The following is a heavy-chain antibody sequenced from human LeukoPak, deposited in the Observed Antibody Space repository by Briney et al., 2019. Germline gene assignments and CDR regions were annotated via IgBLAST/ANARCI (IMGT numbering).Heavy chain of an antibody. CDR3: ARDRAGYGDGYMDV. V-gene: IGHV4-59*01. D-gene: IGHD4-17*01. J-gene: IGHJ6*03. CDR2: IYYSGST. CDR1: GGSINSYY. Sequence: SETLSLTCTVSGGSINSYYWSWIRQPPGKGLEWIGYIYYSGSTNYNPSLKSRVTISVDTSKNQFSLKLSSVTAADTVVYYCARDRAGYGDGYMDVWGKGTTVTVSS.